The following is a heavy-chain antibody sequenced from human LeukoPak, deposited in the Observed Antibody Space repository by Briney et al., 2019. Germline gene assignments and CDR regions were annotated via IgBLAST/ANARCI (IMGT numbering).Heavy chain of an antibody. V-gene: IGHV3-30*04. CDR3: ARWDTAMNY. CDR1: GFTFSSYA. CDR2: ISYDGSNK. Sequence: GGSLRLSCAASGFTFSSYAMHWVRQAPGKGLEWVAVISYDGSNKYYADSVKGRFTISRDNSKNTLYPQMNSLRAEDTAVYYCARWDTAMNYWGQGTLVTVSS. D-gene: IGHD5-18*01. J-gene: IGHJ4*02.